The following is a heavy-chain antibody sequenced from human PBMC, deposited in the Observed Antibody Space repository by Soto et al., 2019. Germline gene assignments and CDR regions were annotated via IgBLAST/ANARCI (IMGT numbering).Heavy chain of an antibody. V-gene: IGHV3-15*01. Sequence: PGGSLRLSCAASGFTFSNAWMSWVRQAPGKGLEWVGLIKSKTDSGTTDYAAPVKGRFTISRDDSNNTLYLQMNSLKSEDTAVYYCITGQIVVVPAKVYYYYYFMDVWGKGTTVTVSS. J-gene: IGHJ6*03. CDR1: GFTFSNAW. D-gene: IGHD2-2*01. CDR3: ITGQIVVVPAKVYYYYYFMDV. CDR2: IKSKTDSGTT.